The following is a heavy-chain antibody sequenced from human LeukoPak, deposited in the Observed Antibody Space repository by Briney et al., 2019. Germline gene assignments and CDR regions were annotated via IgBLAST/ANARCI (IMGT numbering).Heavy chain of an antibody. CDR2: INSYSGGT. V-gene: IGHV1-2*02. D-gene: IGHD3-16*01. J-gene: IGHJ5*02. CDR1: GYSFTDYY. Sequence: ASVKVSCKTSGYSFTDYYMHWVRPPPGQGLEWMGWINSYSGGTSFAQKFQGRVTMTRDTSISTVFMQVSWLTSDGQAIYFCSKADRLHGGPYLIGPWGQGTLVTVSS. CDR3: SKADRLHGGPYLIGP.